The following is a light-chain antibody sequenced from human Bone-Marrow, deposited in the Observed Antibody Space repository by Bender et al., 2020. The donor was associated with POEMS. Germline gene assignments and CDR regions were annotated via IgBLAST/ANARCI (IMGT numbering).Light chain of an antibody. CDR2: YDD. CDR3: SAGDDSLSGWV. V-gene: IGLV1-36*01. CDR1: SSNIGNHG. Sequence: QSVVTQPPSLSEAPRQRVTISCSGSSSNIGNHGVNWYQQLPGEAPKLLIYYDDLLTPGVSDRFSASKSGTSAFLAISEIQSEDEALEYCSAGDDSLSGWVFGGGTKLTVL. J-gene: IGLJ3*02.